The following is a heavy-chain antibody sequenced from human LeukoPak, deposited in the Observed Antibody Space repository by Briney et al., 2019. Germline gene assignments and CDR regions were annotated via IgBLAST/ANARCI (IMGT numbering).Heavy chain of an antibody. J-gene: IGHJ4*02. Sequence: PETLSLTCTVSGGSMSTFYWSWIRQPAGKGLEWIGRIYGSGTTNYNPALQSRVTMSVDTSKKQFSLKLTSVTAADTAVYYCAKDGSSWPFFESWGQGTLVTVSS. CDR2: IYGSGTT. CDR3: AKDGSSWPFFES. D-gene: IGHD6-13*01. V-gene: IGHV4-4*07. CDR1: GGSMSTFY.